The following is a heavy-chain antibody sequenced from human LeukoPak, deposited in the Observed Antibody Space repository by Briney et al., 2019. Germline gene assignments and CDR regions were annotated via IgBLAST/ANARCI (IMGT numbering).Heavy chain of an antibody. CDR1: GFTFSSYG. J-gene: IGHJ4*02. Sequence: PGGSERLSCAASGFTFSSYGVNWVSQAPGKGLEWVSSISCSSSYIFYADSVKGRFTISRDNAKNSLYLQMNSLRAEDTAVYYCARAEDTGFFDFWAQSTLVPVSS. CDR3: ARAEDTGFFDF. D-gene: IGHD1-1*01. V-gene: IGHV3-21*01. CDR2: ISCSSSYI.